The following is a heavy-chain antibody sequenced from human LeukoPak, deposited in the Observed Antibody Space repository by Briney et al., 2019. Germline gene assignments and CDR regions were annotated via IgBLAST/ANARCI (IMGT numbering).Heavy chain of an antibody. Sequence: SETLSLTCTVSGDSITTYYWSWIRQAPEKGLECIGYIYVNGDTNQNPSLKGRVTISLDTSKNQFSLRLTSVTAADTAVYYCARGARIFDFWGPGTLVTVSS. CDR2: IYVNGDT. D-gene: IGHD2/OR15-2a*01. CDR3: ARGARIFDF. CDR1: GDSITTYY. J-gene: IGHJ4*02. V-gene: IGHV4-4*09.